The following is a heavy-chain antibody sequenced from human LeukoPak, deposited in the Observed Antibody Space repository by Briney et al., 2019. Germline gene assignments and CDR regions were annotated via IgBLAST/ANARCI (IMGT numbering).Heavy chain of an antibody. CDR2: ISGSGGST. Sequence: PGGSLRLSCAASGFTFSSYAMSWVRQAPGKGLEWVSAISGSGGSTYYADSVKGRFTISRDNSKNMLYLQMNSLRAEDTAVYYCAKAAEEYSSSSEYFDYWGQGTLVTVSS. V-gene: IGHV3-23*01. J-gene: IGHJ4*02. D-gene: IGHD6-6*01. CDR3: AKAAEEYSSSSEYFDY. CDR1: GFTFSSYA.